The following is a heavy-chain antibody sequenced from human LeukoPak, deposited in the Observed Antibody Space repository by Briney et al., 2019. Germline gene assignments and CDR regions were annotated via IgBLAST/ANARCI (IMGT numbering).Heavy chain of an antibody. D-gene: IGHD3-10*02. CDR2: IYSGGST. V-gene: IGHV3-53*01. Sequence: GGSLRLSCAASGFTVSSNYMSWVRQAPGKGLEWVSVIYSGGSTYYADSVKGRFTISRENAKNSLYLQMNTLRAGDTAVYYCAELGITMIGGVWGKGTTVTISS. CDR1: GFTVSSNY. CDR3: AELGITMIGGV. J-gene: IGHJ6*04.